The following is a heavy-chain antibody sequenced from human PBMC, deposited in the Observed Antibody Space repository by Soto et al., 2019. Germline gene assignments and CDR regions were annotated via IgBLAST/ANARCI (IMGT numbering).Heavy chain of an antibody. V-gene: IGHV5-51*01. CDR3: ARPFGMDV. CDR2: IYPADSNT. CDR1: GYSFTSYW. J-gene: IGHJ6*02. Sequence: GESLKISCQGSGYSFTSYWIGWVRQMPGKGLEWVAIIYPADSNTRYSPSFRGQVTISADKSISTAYLQWSSLKASDTAIYYCARPFGMDVWGQGTTVTVSS.